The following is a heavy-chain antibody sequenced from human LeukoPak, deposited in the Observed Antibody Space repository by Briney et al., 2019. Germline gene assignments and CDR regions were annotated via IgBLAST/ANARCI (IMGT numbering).Heavy chain of an antibody. J-gene: IGHJ5*02. V-gene: IGHV4-34*01. D-gene: IGHD6-13*01. CDR2: INHSGST. Sequence: SETLSLTCAVYGGSFSGYYWSWIRQPPGKGLEWIGEINHSGSTNYNPSLKSRVTISVDTSKNQFSLELSSVTAADTAVYYCARCPYSSSYWFDPWGQGTLVTVSS. CDR3: ARCPYSSSYWFDP. CDR1: GGSFSGYY.